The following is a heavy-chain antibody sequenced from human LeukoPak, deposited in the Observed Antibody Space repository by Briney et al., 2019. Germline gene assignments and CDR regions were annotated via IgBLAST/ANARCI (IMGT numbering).Heavy chain of an antibody. J-gene: IGHJ4*02. Sequence: GGSLRLSCAASGFTFSDFSMNWVRQAPGKGLEWISYIGISSGNTKYADSVKGRFTISGDKAKNSLYLQMNSLRVEDTAVYYCARDYKYAFDNWGQGTLVTVSS. V-gene: IGHV3-48*01. CDR1: GFTFSDFS. CDR3: ARDYKYAFDN. CDR2: IGISSGNT. D-gene: IGHD5-24*01.